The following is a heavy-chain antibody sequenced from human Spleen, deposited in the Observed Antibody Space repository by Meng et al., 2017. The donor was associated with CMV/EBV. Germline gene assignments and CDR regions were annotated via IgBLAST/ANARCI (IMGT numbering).Heavy chain of an antibody. J-gene: IGHJ4*02. V-gene: IGHV4-34*01. CDR1: GGSFSVNY. CDR3: ARGEVGSSSLYYFDY. Sequence: VYGGSFSVNYWSWIRQPPGKGLEWIGEINHSGSTNYNPSLKSRVTISVDTSKNQFSLKLSSVTAADTAVYYCARGEVGSSSLYYFDYWGQGTLVTVSS. D-gene: IGHD6-6*01. CDR2: INHSGST.